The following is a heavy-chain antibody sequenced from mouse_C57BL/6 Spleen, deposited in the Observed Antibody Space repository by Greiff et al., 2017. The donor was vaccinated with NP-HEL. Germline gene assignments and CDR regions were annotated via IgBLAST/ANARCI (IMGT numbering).Heavy chain of an antibody. V-gene: IGHV5-12*01. CDR1: GFTFSDYY. CDR2: ISNGGGST. Sequence: EVQVVESGGGLVQPGGSLKLSCAASGFTFSDYYMYWVRQTPEKRLEWVAYISNGGGSTYYPDTVKGRFTISRDNAKNTLYLKMSRLKSEDTAMYYCARQRDYDGYFDVWGTGTTVTVSS. CDR3: ARQRDYDGYFDV. D-gene: IGHD2-4*01. J-gene: IGHJ1*03.